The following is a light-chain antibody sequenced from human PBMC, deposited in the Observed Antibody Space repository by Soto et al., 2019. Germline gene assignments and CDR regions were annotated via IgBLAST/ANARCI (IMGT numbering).Light chain of an antibody. CDR3: QRSYSTHLVT. CDR1: QSISSY. V-gene: IGKV1-39*01. Sequence: DRVTIXCRASQSISSYLNWYQQRPRKTLKVLTYTASTFELRVPSTFSGGGSGADFTLTISSMRRKDFATCCCQRSYSTHLVTFGQGTPMEIK. J-gene: IGKJ5*01. CDR2: TAS.